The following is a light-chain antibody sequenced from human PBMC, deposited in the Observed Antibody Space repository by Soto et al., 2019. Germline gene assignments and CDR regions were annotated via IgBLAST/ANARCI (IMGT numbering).Light chain of an antibody. V-gene: IGLV2-11*01. CDR3: CSYAGRQRV. CDR2: DVT. J-gene: IGLJ3*02. CDR1: SNDVGNYNY. Sequence: QSALTQTRSVSGSPGQSVTISCTGSSNDVGNYNYVSWYQQHPGKAPKVIIYDVTKRPAGVPDRFSGSKSGNTASLTISGLHSDDEAEYYCCSYAGRQRVFGGGTKLTVL.